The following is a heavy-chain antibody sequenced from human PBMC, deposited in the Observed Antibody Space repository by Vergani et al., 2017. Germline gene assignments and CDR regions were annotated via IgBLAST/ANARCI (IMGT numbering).Heavy chain of an antibody. CDR1: GGAVNSGSNF. Sequence: QVQLQESGPGLVKPSQTLSLTCSVSGGAVNSGSNFWTWIRQPAGKGLEWIGRTSTDGSPNYNPSLKSRVTVSVDTSKNQFSLNLYSVTAADTAVYYCARGALWWLRQIDSWGQGTLVTVSS. J-gene: IGHJ4*02. CDR2: TSTDGSP. CDR3: ARGALWWLRQIDS. V-gene: IGHV4-61*02. D-gene: IGHD2-21*01.